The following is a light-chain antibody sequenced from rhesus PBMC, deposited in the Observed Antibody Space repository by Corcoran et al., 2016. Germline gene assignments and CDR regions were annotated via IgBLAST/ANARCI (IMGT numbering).Light chain of an antibody. J-gene: IGKJ1*01. CDR3: QQYTSRPWT. CDR1: ENVNNY. CDR2: KAS. Sequence: DIQMTQSPSSLSASVGDRVTITCRASENVNNYLNWYQQKPGKAPKLLIYKASRLQSGVPSRIIGSGSGTDFTLPISSLQSEDFATYDCQQYTSRPWTFGQGTKVEIK. V-gene: IGKV1-74*01.